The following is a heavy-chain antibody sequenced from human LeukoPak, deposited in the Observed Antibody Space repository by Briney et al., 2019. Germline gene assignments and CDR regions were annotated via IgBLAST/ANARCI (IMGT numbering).Heavy chain of an antibody. V-gene: IGHV1-8*01. Sequence: ASVKVSCKASGYTFTSYDINWVRQATGQGLEWMGWMNPNSGNTGYAQKFQDRVTMTRNTSISTAYMELSSLRSEDTAVYYCARGRYCSSTSCYVFDYWGQGTLVTVSS. CDR2: MNPNSGNT. CDR1: GYTFTSYD. J-gene: IGHJ4*02. CDR3: ARGRYCSSTSCYVFDY. D-gene: IGHD2-2*01.